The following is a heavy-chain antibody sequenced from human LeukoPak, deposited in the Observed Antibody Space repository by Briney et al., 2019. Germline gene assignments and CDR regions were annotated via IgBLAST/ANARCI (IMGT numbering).Heavy chain of an antibody. Sequence: SETLSLTCGVSGYSISNGYYWGWVRQPPGKGLEWIGIFHHSGSTYSKPSLKSRATISEDTSNNQFSLKLTSVTAADTAVYYCARSDSGGVSFDLWGRGTLVTVSS. CDR1: GYSISNGYY. D-gene: IGHD2-15*01. J-gene: IGHJ2*01. V-gene: IGHV4-38-2*01. CDR3: ARSDSGGVSFDL. CDR2: FHHSGST.